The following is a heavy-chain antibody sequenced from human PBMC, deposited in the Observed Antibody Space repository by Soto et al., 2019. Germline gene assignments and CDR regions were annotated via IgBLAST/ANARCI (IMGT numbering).Heavy chain of an antibody. CDR2: IIPIFGTA. CDR3: ARRGGDGPVDYYYYGMDV. CDR1: GGTFSSYA. Sequence: ASVKVSCKASGGTFSSYAISWVRQAPGQGLEWMGGIIPIFGTANYAQKFQGRVTITADESTSTAYMELSSLRSEDTAVYYCARRGGDGPVDYYYYGMDVWGQGTTVTVSS. V-gene: IGHV1-69*13. D-gene: IGHD3-16*01. J-gene: IGHJ6*02.